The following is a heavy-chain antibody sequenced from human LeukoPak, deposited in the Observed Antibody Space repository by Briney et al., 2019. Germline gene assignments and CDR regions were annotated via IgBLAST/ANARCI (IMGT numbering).Heavy chain of an antibody. CDR2: IYYSGST. D-gene: IGHD3-22*01. CDR3: ARDSRLLAGSNWFDP. Sequence: SETLSLTCTVSGGSISSYYWIWLRQPPGKGLEWIGYIYYSGSTNYNPSLKSRVTISVDTSKNQFSLKLSSVSAADIAVYYCARDSRLLAGSNWFDPWGQGTLVTVSS. J-gene: IGHJ5*02. CDR1: GGSISSYY. V-gene: IGHV4-59*01.